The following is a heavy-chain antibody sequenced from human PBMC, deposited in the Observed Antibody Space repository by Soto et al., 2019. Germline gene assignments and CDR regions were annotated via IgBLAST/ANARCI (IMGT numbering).Heavy chain of an antibody. Sequence: QVQLHQSGPGLVKPSETLSLTCSVSGASVTNYYWSWIRQSPGKGLEWIGYISYGGTTNFNSSLKGRVTVSVDMSKNQFSLTLNFVTAADTAVYYCAMYYGHGQDYWGQGTLVTVSS. D-gene: IGHD3-10*01. CDR3: AMYYGHGQDY. CDR1: GASVTNYY. CDR2: ISYGGTT. J-gene: IGHJ4*02. V-gene: IGHV4-59*02.